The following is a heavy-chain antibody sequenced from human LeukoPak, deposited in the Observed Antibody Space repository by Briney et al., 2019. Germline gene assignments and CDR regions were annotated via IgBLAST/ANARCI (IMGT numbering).Heavy chain of an antibody. CDR1: GFTFSSYW. CDR3: ARVRGRWLQSGYFDY. V-gene: IGHV3-7*01. CDR2: IKQDGSGK. Sequence: GGSLRLSCAASGFTFSSYWMSWVRQAPGKGLEWVANIKQDGSGKYYVDSVKGRFTISRDNAKNSLYLQMNSLRAEDTAVYYCARVRGRWLQSGYFDYWGQGTLVTVSS. D-gene: IGHD5-24*01. J-gene: IGHJ4*02.